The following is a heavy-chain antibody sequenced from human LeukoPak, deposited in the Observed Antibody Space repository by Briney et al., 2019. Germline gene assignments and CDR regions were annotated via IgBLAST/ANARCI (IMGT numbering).Heavy chain of an antibody. V-gene: IGHV1-8*01. D-gene: IGHD3-22*01. J-gene: IGHJ3*02. CDR3: ASFYYDSSGYYSAFDI. CDR2: MNPNSDTT. Sequence: ASAKASCKASGYTFSSYDITGVGPATGQGLEWMGWMNPNSDTTATTQKFQGRVTMTRTTSISTAYMELSSLRSEDTAVYYCASFYYDSSGYYSAFDIWGQGTMVTVSS. CDR1: GYTFSSYD.